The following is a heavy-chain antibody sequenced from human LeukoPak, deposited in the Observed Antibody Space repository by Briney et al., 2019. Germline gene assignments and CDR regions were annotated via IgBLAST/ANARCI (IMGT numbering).Heavy chain of an antibody. Sequence: ASVKASCKASGYTFTSYGISWVRQAPGQGLEWMGWISAYNGNTNYAQKLQGRVTMTTDTSTSTAYMELRSLRSDDTAVYYCARAPAGAAAGTYVGYWGQGTLVTVSS. J-gene: IGHJ4*02. CDR1: GYTFTSYG. D-gene: IGHD6-13*01. CDR2: ISAYNGNT. CDR3: ARAPAGAAAGTYVGY. V-gene: IGHV1-18*01.